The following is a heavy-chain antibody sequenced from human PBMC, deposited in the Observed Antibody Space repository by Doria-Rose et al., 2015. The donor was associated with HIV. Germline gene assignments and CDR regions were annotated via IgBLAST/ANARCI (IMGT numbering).Heavy chain of an antibody. J-gene: IGHJ4*02. CDR2: IFSDDER. D-gene: IGHD6-13*01. V-gene: IGHV2-26*01. Sequence: QVTLKESGPVLVKPTETLTLTCTVSGVSLSSPGMGASWIRQPPGKALEWLANIFSDDERSYKTSLKSRLTISRGTSKSQVVLTMTDMDPVDTATYYCARIKSSRWYHKYYFDFWGQGTLDIVSA. CDR1: GVSLSSPGMG. CDR3: ARIKSSRWYHKYYFDF.